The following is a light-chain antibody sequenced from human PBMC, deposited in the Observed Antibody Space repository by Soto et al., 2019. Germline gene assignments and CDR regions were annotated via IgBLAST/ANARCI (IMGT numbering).Light chain of an antibody. V-gene: IGLV2-14*01. J-gene: IGLJ3*02. Sequence: QSALTQPASVSGSPGQSITISCTGTSSDIGDSDYVSWYQQHPGKAPKLMIYEVSNRPSGVSNRFSGSKSGNTASLTISGLQAEDEADYYCNSYRSGVTWVFGGGTQLTVL. CDR1: SSDIGDSDY. CDR2: EVS. CDR3: NSYRSGVTWV.